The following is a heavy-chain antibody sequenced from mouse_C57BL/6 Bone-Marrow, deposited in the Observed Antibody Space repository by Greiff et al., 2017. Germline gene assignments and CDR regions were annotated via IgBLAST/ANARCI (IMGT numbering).Heavy chain of an antibody. J-gene: IGHJ2*01. Sequence: QVQLQQSGAELVKPGASVKISCKASGYAFSSYWMNWVKQRPGKGLAWIGQIYPGDGDTNYNGKFKGKATLTAAKSSSTAYMQLSSLTSEDSAVYFCARSPYDGYCYFDYWGQGTTLTVSS. CDR3: ARSPYDGYCYFDY. CDR2: IYPGDGDT. V-gene: IGHV1-80*01. D-gene: IGHD2-3*01. CDR1: GYAFSSYW.